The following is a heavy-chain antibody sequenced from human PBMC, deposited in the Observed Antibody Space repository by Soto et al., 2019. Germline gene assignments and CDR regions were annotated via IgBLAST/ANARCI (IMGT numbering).Heavy chain of an antibody. Sequence: QVQLVESGGGVVQPGRSLRLSCAASGFTFSSYGMHWVRQAPGKGLEWVAVISYDGSNKYYADSVKGRFTISRDNSKNTLYLQMNSLRAEDTAVYYCAKSSSVGAFDIWGQGTMVTVPS. J-gene: IGHJ3*02. CDR3: AKSSSVGAFDI. D-gene: IGHD3-22*01. CDR2: ISYDGSNK. CDR1: GFTFSSYG. V-gene: IGHV3-30*18.